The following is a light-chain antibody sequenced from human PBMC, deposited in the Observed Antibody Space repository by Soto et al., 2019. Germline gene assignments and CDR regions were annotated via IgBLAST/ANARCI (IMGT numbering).Light chain of an antibody. CDR1: SSDVGRYNY. Sequence: QSVLTQPASVSGSPGQSITISCIGTSSDVGRYNYVSWYRQHPAKAPKLIIYDVSFRPSGVSDRFSGFKSANTASLTISGLQAEDEADYYCSSYTSSHTVIFGGGTKVTVL. CDR3: SSYTSSHTVI. CDR2: DVS. V-gene: IGLV2-14*01. J-gene: IGLJ2*01.